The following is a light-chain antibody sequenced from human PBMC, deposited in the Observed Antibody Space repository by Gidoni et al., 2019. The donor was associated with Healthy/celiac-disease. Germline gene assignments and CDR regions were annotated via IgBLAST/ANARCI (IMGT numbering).Light chain of an antibody. J-gene: IGLJ2*01. Sequence: QSALTQPPSASGSHGPPVTISCTGTSSDVGGYNYVSWYQQHPGKAPKLMIYEVSKRPSGVPDRFSGSKSGNTASLTVSGLQAEDEADYYCSSYAGSNNLVFGGGTKLTVL. CDR2: EVS. CDR1: SSDVGGYNY. V-gene: IGLV2-8*01. CDR3: SSYAGSNNLV.